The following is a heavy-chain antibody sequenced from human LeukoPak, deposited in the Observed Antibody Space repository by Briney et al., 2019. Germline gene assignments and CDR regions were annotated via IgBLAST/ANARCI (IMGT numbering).Heavy chain of an antibody. Sequence: PGGFLRLSCAASGFTFSNAWMSWVRRAPGKGLEWVGRIKSKTDGGTTDYAAPVKGRFTISRDDSKNTLYLQMNSLKTEDTAVYYCTAGVMITFGGVIVFDYWGQGTLVTVSS. CDR2: IKSKTDGGTT. CDR1: GFTFSNAW. CDR3: TAGVMITFGGVIVFDY. J-gene: IGHJ4*02. D-gene: IGHD3-16*02. V-gene: IGHV3-15*01.